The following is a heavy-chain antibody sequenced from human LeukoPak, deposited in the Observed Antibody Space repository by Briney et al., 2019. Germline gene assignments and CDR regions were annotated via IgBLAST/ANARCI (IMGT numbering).Heavy chain of an antibody. V-gene: IGHV3-30*18. CDR3: AKGHNDFWSGYYFDY. CDR2: ISYDGSNK. J-gene: IGHJ4*02. D-gene: IGHD3-3*01. Sequence: PGRSLRLSCAASGFTFSSYGMHWVRQAPGKGLEWVAVISYDGSNKYYADSVKGRFTISRDNSKNTLYLQMNSLRAEDTAVYYCAKGHNDFWSGYYFDYWGQGTLVTVSS. CDR1: GFTFSSYG.